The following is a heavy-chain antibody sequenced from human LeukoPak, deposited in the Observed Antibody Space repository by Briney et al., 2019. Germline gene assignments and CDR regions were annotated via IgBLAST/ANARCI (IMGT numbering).Heavy chain of an antibody. CDR3: ARGGDYPFDY. CDR1: GFTFSSHW. D-gene: IGHD4-17*01. CDR2: INNDGTTT. Sequence: PGGSLRLSCAASGFTFSSHWMHWVRQVPGKGPVWVSRINNDGTTTTYADSVGGRFTISRDNAKSTLSLQMSDLRAEDTAVYHCARGGDYPFDYWGQGTLVTVSS. V-gene: IGHV3-74*01. J-gene: IGHJ4*02.